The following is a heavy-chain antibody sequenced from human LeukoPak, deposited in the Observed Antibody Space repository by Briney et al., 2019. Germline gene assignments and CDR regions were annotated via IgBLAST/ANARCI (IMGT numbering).Heavy chain of an antibody. V-gene: IGHV2-5*02. CDR1: GFSLSTSGGG. Sequence: KESGPTRVKPTQTLTLTRTFSGFSLSTSGGGVGWVRQPPGKALEWLAVIYWDDDRRYSPSLKSRLTITKDTSKNLVVLTVTNMDPGDTATYYCAHRPLGSIRGWDNSYFDNWGPGTPVTVSS. CDR3: AHRPLGSIRGWDNSYFDN. CDR2: IYWDDDR. D-gene: IGHD1/OR15-1a*01. J-gene: IGHJ4*03.